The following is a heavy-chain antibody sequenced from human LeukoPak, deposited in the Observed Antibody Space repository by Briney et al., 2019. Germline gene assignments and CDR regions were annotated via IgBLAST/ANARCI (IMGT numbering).Heavy chain of an antibody. J-gene: IGHJ4*02. CDR1: GGSFSGYY. D-gene: IGHD3-16*02. CDR2: INHSGCT. V-gene: IGHV4-34*01. Sequence: PSETLSLTCAVYGGSFSGYYWSWIRQPPGKGLEWIGEINHSGCTNYNPSLKSRVTISVDTSKNQFSLKLSSVTAADTAVYYCARGTPYYDYVWGSYRYKGEFDYWGQGTLVTVSS. CDR3: ARGTPYYDYVWGSYRYKGEFDY.